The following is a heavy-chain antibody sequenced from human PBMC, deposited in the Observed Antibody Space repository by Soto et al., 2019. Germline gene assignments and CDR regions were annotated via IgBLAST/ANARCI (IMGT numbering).Heavy chain of an antibody. CDR3: AIRLGWLQHY. CDR2: INHSGST. V-gene: IGHV4-34*01. CDR1: GGSFSGYY. Sequence: TLSLTCAVYGGSFSGYYWSWIRQPPGKGLEWIGEINHSGSTNYNPSLKSRVTISVDTSKNQFSLRLTSVTAADTAVYYCAIRLGWLQHYWGQGIQVTVSS. D-gene: IGHD2-21*01. J-gene: IGHJ4*02.